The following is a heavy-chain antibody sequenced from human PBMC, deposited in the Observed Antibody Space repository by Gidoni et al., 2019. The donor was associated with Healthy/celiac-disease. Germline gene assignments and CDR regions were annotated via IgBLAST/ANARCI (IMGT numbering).Heavy chain of an antibody. CDR1: GFTFSSYA. D-gene: IGHD1-26*01. Sequence: QVQLVESGGGVVQPGRSLRLSCAASGFTFSSYAMHWVRQAPGKGLEWVAVISYDGSNKYYADSVKGRFTISRDNSKNTLYLQMNSLRAEDTAVYYCARPWELHLSWYFDLWGRGTLVTVSS. V-gene: IGHV3-30-3*01. J-gene: IGHJ2*01. CDR2: ISYDGSNK. CDR3: ARPWELHLSWYFDL.